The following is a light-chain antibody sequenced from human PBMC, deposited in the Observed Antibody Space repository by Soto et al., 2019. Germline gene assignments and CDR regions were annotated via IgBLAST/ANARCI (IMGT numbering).Light chain of an antibody. Sequence: DIPMTQSPSAMSASVGDRVTITCRASQDIRNYLAWFQQRPGKVPERLMYAASSLQSGVPSRFSGSGSGAEFTLTIDSLQPEDFATYYCLQHKSYPLTFGQGTKVEIK. J-gene: IGKJ1*01. CDR2: AAS. CDR3: LQHKSYPLT. V-gene: IGKV1-17*03. CDR1: QDIRNY.